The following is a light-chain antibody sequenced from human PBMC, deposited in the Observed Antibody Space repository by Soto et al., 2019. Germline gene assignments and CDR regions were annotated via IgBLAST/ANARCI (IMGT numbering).Light chain of an antibody. CDR3: QQYDDWPLT. CDR1: QGVRTY. V-gene: IGKV3-15*01. J-gene: IGKJ4*01. CDR2: GAS. Sequence: EIVMTQSPVTLSVSPGEGATLSCRASQGVRTYLAWYQQKVGQTPRLLIYGASTRATGIPARFSGSGSGTEFTLTISSLQSEDFAVYYCQQYDDWPLTFGGGTKVEIK.